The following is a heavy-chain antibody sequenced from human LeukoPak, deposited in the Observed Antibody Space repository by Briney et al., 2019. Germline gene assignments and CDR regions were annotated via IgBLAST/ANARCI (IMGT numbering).Heavy chain of an antibody. Sequence: ASVKVSCKTSGCTFTSYNINWVRQAPGQGLEWMGWISAYSGNTNYAQKLQGRVTMTTDTSTNTAYMDLRGLISDDTAVYYCARDRGIVGAKPIFDNWGQGTLVTVSS. CDR3: ARDRGIVGAKPIFDN. V-gene: IGHV1-18*01. CDR1: GCTFTSYN. J-gene: IGHJ4*02. D-gene: IGHD1-26*01. CDR2: ISAYSGNT.